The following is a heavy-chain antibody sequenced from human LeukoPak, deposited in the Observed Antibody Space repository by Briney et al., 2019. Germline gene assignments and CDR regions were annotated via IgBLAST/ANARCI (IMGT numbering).Heavy chain of an antibody. J-gene: IGHJ4*02. CDR3: ARVGRGRGIAVAHQFDY. CDR1: GGSINSYY. Sequence: SETLSLTCTVSGGSINSYYWSWIRQPPGKGLEWIGYIYYSGSTNYNPSLKSRVTISVDTSKNQFSLKLSSVTAADTAVYYCARVGRGRGIAVAHQFDYWGQGTLVTVSS. V-gene: IGHV4-59*01. D-gene: IGHD6-19*01. CDR2: IYYSGST.